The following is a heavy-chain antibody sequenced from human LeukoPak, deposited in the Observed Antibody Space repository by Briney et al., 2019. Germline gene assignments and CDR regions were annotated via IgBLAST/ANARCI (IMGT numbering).Heavy chain of an antibody. CDR2: IYYSGGT. CDR3: ARLSRVSSDY. D-gene: IGHD3-16*01. V-gene: IGHV4-31*03. CDR1: GGSINSGGYY. J-gene: IGHJ4*02. Sequence: PSQTLSLTCTVSGGSINSGGYYWNWVRQHPGKGLEWIGYIYYSGGTHYNPSLKSRVTISADTSKNQFSLELSSVTAADTAVYFCARLSRVSSDYWGQGTLVTVSS.